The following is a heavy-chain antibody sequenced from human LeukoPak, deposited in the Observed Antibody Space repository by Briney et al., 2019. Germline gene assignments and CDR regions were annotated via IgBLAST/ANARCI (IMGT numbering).Heavy chain of an antibody. V-gene: IGHV1-2*02. CDR1: GYTFTGYY. CDR3: AREVTGIYSYGYFDY. D-gene: IGHD5-18*01. J-gene: IGHJ4*02. Sequence: ASVKVSCKASGYTFTGYYMHWVRQAPGQGLEWMGWINPNSGGTNYAQKFQDRVTMTRDTSISTAYMELSRLRSDDTAVYYCAREVTGIYSYGYFDYWGQGTLVTVSS. CDR2: INPNSGGT.